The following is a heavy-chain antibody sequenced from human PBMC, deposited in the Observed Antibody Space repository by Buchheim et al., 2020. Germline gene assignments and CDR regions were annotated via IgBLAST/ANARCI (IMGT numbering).Heavy chain of an antibody. CDR3: ARDRRPGFGDY. J-gene: IGHJ4*02. D-gene: IGHD3-10*01. CDR1: GFTFSSYA. Sequence: QVQLVESGGGVVQPGRSLRLSCAASGFTFSSYAMHWVRQAPGKGLEWVAVISYDGSNKYYADSVKGRFTISRANSKNTLYLQMNSLRAEDTAVYYCARDRRPGFGDYWGQGTL. CDR2: ISYDGSNK. V-gene: IGHV3-30-3*01.